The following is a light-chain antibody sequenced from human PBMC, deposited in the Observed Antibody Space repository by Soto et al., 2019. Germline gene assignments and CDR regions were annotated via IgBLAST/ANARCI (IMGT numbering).Light chain of an antibody. V-gene: IGKV1-5*01. Sequence: DIQMTQSPSTLSASVGDRVTITCRASQSISSWLAWYQQKPGKAPKRLIYAASSLHSGVPPRFSGSGSGTEFTLTISSLQPEDFATYYCLQHRSYAWTFGQGTKVDIK. J-gene: IGKJ1*01. CDR2: AAS. CDR1: QSISSW. CDR3: LQHRSYAWT.